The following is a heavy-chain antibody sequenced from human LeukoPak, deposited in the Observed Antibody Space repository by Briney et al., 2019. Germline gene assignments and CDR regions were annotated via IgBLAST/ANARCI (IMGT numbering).Heavy chain of an antibody. CDR3: ASGVVFDF. V-gene: IGHV3-7*03. J-gene: IGHJ4*02. CDR2: INQDGSER. Sequence: GGSLRLSCEASGFTFRNHWMSWVRQAPGKGLECVASINQDGSERYYVDSVTGRFTISRDNSKNLVYLQMNTLRAEDTSIYYCASGVVFDFWGQGILVTVSS. D-gene: IGHD3-3*01. CDR1: GFTFRNHW.